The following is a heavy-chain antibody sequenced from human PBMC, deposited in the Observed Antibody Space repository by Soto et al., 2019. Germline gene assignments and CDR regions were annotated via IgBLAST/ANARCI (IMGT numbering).Heavy chain of an antibody. V-gene: IGHV1-69*13. D-gene: IGHD3-22*01. Sequence: WASVKVSCKASGGTFSSYAISWVRQAPGQGLEWMGGIIPIFGTANYAQKFQGRVTITADESTSTAYMELSSLRSEDTAVYYCASYYYDSSGYYFDSWGQGTLVTVSS. CDR3: ASYYYDSSGYYFDS. J-gene: IGHJ4*02. CDR1: GGTFSSYA. CDR2: IIPIFGTA.